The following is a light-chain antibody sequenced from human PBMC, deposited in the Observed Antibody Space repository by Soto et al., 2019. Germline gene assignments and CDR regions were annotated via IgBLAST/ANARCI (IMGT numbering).Light chain of an antibody. CDR1: QGISSY. J-gene: IGKJ5*01. CDR3: QQYNSYPIT. V-gene: IGKV1-9*01. Sequence: DIQVTQSPSFLSASVGDRVTITCRASQGISSYLAWYQQKPGKAPKLLMYAASNLQSGVPSRFSGSGSGTEFTLTISSLQPDDFATYYCQQYNSYPITFGQGTRLEIK. CDR2: AAS.